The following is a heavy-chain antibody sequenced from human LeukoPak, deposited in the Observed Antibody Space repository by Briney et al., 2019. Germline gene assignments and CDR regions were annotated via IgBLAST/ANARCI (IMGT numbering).Heavy chain of an antibody. D-gene: IGHD3-10*01. V-gene: IGHV3-7*01. CDR3: ARYGFAAYYYGSGSPEGY. Sequence: GGSLRLSCAASGFTFSSYWMSWVRQAPGKGLEWVANIKQDGSEKYYVDSVKGRFTISRDNAKNSLYLQMNSLRAEDTAVYYCARYGFAAYYYGSGSPEGYWGQGTLVTVSS. CDR2: IKQDGSEK. J-gene: IGHJ4*02. CDR1: GFTFSSYW.